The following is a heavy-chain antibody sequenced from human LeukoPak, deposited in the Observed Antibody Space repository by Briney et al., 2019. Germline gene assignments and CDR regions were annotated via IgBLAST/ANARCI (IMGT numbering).Heavy chain of an antibody. V-gene: IGHV4-34*01. J-gene: IGHJ4*02. Sequence: SETLSLTCAVYGGSFSGYYWSWIRQPPGKGLEWIGEINHSGSTNYSPSLKSRVTISTDTSKNQFSLKLSSVTAADTAVYFCVRGGGEAPSSWGQGNLVTVSS. CDR3: VRGGGEAPSS. D-gene: IGHD2-21*01. CDR2: INHSGST. CDR1: GGSFSGYY.